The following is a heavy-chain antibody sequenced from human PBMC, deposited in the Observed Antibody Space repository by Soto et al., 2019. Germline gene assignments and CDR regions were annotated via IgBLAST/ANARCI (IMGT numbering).Heavy chain of an antibody. V-gene: IGHV3-11*06. CDR2: ISSSSSYT. Sequence: GGSLRLSCAASGFTFSDYYMSWICQAPGKGLEWLSYISSSSSYTNYADSVKGRFTISRDNAKNSLFLQMNSLRADDTAVYYCARDLSSSSTNYFDSWGQGTLVTVSS. CDR1: GFTFSDYY. CDR3: ARDLSSSSTNYFDS. J-gene: IGHJ4*02.